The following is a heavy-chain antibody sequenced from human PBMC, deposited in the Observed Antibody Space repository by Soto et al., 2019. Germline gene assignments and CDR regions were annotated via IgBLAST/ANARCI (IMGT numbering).Heavy chain of an antibody. V-gene: IGHV1-18*01. Sequence: EASVKVSCKASGYTFTIYGISWVRQAPGQGLEWMGWISAYNVNTNYAQKLQGRVTITTDTSTSTAYMELRSLRSDDTAVYYCARDLPITGTNWDYWGQGTLVTVYS. CDR2: ISAYNVNT. D-gene: IGHD1-20*01. CDR3: ARDLPITGTNWDY. CDR1: GYTFTIYG. J-gene: IGHJ4*02.